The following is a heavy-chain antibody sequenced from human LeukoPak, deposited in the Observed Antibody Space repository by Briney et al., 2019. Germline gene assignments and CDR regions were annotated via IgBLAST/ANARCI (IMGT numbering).Heavy chain of an antibody. D-gene: IGHD6-13*01. CDR1: GGSISSGDYY. V-gene: IGHV4-30-4*01. CDR2: IYYSGST. Sequence: SETLSLTCTVSGGSISSGDYYWSWIRQPPGKGLEWIGYIYYSGSTYYNPSLKSRVTISVDTSKNQFSLKLSSVTAADTAVYYCVRGRSWSFDYWGQGTLVTVSS. CDR3: VRGRSWSFDY. J-gene: IGHJ4*02.